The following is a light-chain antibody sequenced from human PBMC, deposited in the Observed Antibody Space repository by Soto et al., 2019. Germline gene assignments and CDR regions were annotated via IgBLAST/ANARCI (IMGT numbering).Light chain of an antibody. CDR1: QGISNY. Sequence: DIQMTQSPSSLSASVGDRVTITCRASQGISNYLAWYQQKPGKVPKLLIYAASTLQSGVPSRFSGSGSGTDFTFTISSLQPEDVATYFCQKDNRSPFAFRPGTKVDIK. J-gene: IGKJ3*01. CDR2: AAS. CDR3: QKDNRSPFA. V-gene: IGKV1-27*01.